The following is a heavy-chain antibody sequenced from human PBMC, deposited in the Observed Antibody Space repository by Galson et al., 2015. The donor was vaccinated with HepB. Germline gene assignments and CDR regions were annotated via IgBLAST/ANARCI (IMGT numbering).Heavy chain of an antibody. CDR2: ISYDGSNK. CDR1: GFTFSSYA. V-gene: IGHV3-30-3*01. Sequence: SLRLSCAASGFTFSSYAMHWVRQAPGKGLEWVAVISYDGSNKYYADSVRGRFTISRDNSKNTLYLQINSLRAEDTAVYYCAKARYNWNSCLDYWGQGTLVTVSS. CDR3: AKARYNWNSCLDY. D-gene: IGHD1-7*01. J-gene: IGHJ4*02.